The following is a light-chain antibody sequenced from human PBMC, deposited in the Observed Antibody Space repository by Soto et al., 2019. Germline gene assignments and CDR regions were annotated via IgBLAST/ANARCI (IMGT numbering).Light chain of an antibody. CDR3: QQYDNWPPLT. CDR1: QSVNRN. V-gene: IGKV3-15*01. CDR2: AAS. J-gene: IGKJ4*01. Sequence: EIVLTQSPGTLSVSPGERATLSCRASQSVNRNVAWYQQKPGQPPRLLIYAASTRATGLPARFSGSGSGTDFTLTISSLEYEDFAVYYCQQYDNWPPLTFGGGTKVE.